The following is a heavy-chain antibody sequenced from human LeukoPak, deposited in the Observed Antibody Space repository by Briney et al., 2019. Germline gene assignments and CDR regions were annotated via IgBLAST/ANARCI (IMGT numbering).Heavy chain of an antibody. CDR1: GFTFSSYG. CDR2: LSGSGGRT. J-gene: IGHJ4*02. D-gene: IGHD1-26*01. Sequence: GGTLRLSCAASGFTFSSYGMGWVRQAPGKGLEWVSALSGSGGRTYYADSVKGRFTISRDNSKNTLYLQMNSLRAEDTAVYYCAKDRVGAILYFDSWGQGTLVTVSS. V-gene: IGHV3-23*01. CDR3: AKDRVGAILYFDS.